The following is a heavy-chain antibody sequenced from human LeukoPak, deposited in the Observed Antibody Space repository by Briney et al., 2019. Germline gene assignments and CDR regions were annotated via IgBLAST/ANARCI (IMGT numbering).Heavy chain of an antibody. J-gene: IGHJ4*02. CDR2: ISAYNGNT. V-gene: IGHV1-18*04. CDR1: GYTFTSYG. D-gene: IGHD2-15*01. CDR3: ARDRFILGYCSGGSCPFDY. Sequence: ASVKVSCKASGYTFTSYGISWVRQAPGQGLEWMGWISAYNGNTNYAQRLQGRVTMTTDTSTSTAYMELRSLRSDDTAVYYCARDRFILGYCSGGSCPFDYWGQGTLVTVSS.